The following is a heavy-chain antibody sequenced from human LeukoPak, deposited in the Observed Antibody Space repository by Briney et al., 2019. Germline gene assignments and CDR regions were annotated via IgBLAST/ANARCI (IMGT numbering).Heavy chain of an antibody. D-gene: IGHD6-13*01. J-gene: IGHJ5*02. V-gene: IGHV1-2*02. Sequence: ASVKVSCKASGYTFTGYYMHWVRQAPGQGLEWMGWINPNSGDTNYAQKFQGRVTMTRDTSISTAYVELSRLRSDDTAVYYCARGRGYSSSWFDPWGQGTLVTVSS. CDR3: ARGRGYSSSWFDP. CDR1: GYTFTGYY. CDR2: INPNSGDT.